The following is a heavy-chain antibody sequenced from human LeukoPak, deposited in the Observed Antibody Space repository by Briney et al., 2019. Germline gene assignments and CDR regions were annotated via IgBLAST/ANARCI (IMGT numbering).Heavy chain of an antibody. Sequence: RPSETLSLTCTVYDHSISSGYDWGWIRQPPGKGLEWIGCIYHTGSTNYNPSLKSRVIILVDTSKNQVSLKLSSVTAADTAVYYCARCSDYFDYWGQGILVTVSS. CDR2: IYHTGST. CDR3: ARCSDYFDY. CDR1: DHSISSGYD. V-gene: IGHV4-38-2*02. J-gene: IGHJ4*02. D-gene: IGHD3-10*02.